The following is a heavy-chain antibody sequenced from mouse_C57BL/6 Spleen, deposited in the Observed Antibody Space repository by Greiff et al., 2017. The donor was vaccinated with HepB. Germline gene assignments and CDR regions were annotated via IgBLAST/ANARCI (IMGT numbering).Heavy chain of an antibody. Sequence: VQLKESGGGLVKPGGSLKLSCAASGFTFSDYGMHWVRQAPEKGLEWVAYISSGSSTIYYADTVKGRFTISRDNAKNTLFLQMTSLRSEDTAMYYCARDDYDGGFAYWGQGTLVTVSA. V-gene: IGHV5-17*01. CDR3: ARDDYDGGFAY. CDR1: GFTFSDYG. CDR2: ISSGSSTI. J-gene: IGHJ3*01. D-gene: IGHD2-4*01.